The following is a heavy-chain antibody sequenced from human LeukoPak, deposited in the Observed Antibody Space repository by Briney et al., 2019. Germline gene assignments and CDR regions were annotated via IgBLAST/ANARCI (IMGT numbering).Heavy chain of an antibody. CDR2: INHRGST. CDR3: ARGLIYCSSTSCYRVPTAFDI. CDR1: GGSFSGYY. D-gene: IGHD2-2*01. V-gene: IGHV4-34*01. J-gene: IGHJ3*02. Sequence: SETLSLTCAVYGGSFSGYYWSWIRQPPGKGLEWIGEINHRGSTNYNPSLKSRVTISVDTSKNQFSLKLSSVTAADTAVYYCARGLIYCSSTSCYRVPTAFDIWGQGTMVTVSS.